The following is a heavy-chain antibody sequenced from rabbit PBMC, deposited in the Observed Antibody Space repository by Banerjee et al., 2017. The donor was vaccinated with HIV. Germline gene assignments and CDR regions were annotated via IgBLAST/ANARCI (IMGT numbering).Heavy chain of an antibody. Sequence: QSLGESGGGLVKPGASLTLTCTASGIDFNNNYWICWVRQAPGKGLELIACIDTGDGSTYYATWARGRFTISKTSSTTVTLQMTSLTAADTATYLCARDLAGVIGWNFGLWGPGTLVTVS. CDR3: ARDLAGVIGWNFGL. CDR2: IDTGDGST. J-gene: IGHJ4*01. D-gene: IGHD4-1*01. V-gene: IGHV1S40*01. CDR1: GIDFNNNYW.